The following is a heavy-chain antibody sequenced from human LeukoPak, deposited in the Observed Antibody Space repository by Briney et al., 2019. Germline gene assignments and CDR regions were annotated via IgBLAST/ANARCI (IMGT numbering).Heavy chain of an antibody. CDR2: ISGSGGST. Sequence: GGSLRLSCAASGFTFSSYAMSWVRQAPGKGLEWVSAISGSGGSTYYADSVKGRFTISRHNSKNTLYLQMNSLRAEDTAVYYCARERAPRNYGMDVWGQGTTVTVSS. D-gene: IGHD7-27*01. CDR3: ARERAPRNYGMDV. CDR1: GFTFSSYA. J-gene: IGHJ6*02. V-gene: IGHV3-23*01.